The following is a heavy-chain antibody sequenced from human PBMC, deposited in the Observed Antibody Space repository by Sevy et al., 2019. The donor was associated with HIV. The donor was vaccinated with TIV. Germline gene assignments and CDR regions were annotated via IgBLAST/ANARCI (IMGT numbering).Heavy chain of an antibody. CDR3: ARGLYYYDSSGYSDAFDI. CDR2: FYHGNSDV. V-gene: IGHV5-51*01. CDR1: GYIFKNYW. J-gene: IGHJ3*02. D-gene: IGHD3-22*01. Sequence: GGSLKISCKGSGYIFKNYWIGWVRQVPGKGLEWMGIFYHGNSDVRYSPSFQGRVTISGDKSISAAYLQWRSLKASDTAMYFCARGLYYYDSSGYSDAFDIWGQGTMVTVSS.